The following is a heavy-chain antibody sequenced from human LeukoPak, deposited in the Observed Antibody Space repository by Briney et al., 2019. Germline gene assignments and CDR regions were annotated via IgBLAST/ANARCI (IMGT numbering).Heavy chain of an antibody. D-gene: IGHD3-22*01. V-gene: IGHV4-59*13. CDR3: ARVAPTRGFASSGYYPLDY. J-gene: IGHJ4*02. Sequence: SETLSLTCTVSGGSINSYYWSWIRKPPGKGLERIWYIYYSGSTNYNPPLKSRVTITVDTSKNQFSLRLTSVTAADTAVYYCARVAPTRGFASSGYYPLDYWGQGSLVNVSS. CDR1: GGSINSYY. CDR2: IYYSGST.